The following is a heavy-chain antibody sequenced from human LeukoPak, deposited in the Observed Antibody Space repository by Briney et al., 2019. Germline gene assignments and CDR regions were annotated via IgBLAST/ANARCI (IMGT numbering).Heavy chain of an antibody. D-gene: IGHD2-15*01. CDR1: GGSISSGDYY. CDR2: IYYSGST. J-gene: IGHJ4*02. V-gene: IGHV4-31*03. Sequence: TLSLTCTVSGGSISSGDYYWSWIRQHPGKGLEWIGFIYYSGSTYYNPSLKSRVTISVDTSKNQFSLKLSSVTAADTAVYYCAREDCSGGSCSLNYWGQGTLVTVSS. CDR3: AREDCSGGSCSLNY.